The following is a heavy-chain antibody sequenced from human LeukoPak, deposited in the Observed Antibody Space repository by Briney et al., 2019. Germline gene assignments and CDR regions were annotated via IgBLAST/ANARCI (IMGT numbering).Heavy chain of an antibody. J-gene: IGHJ4*02. V-gene: IGHV4-59*08. Sequence: PSETLSLTCTVSGVSINSNYWGWIRQPPGKGLEWIGYIYYSGSTNYNPSLKSRLTISVDTSKNQFSLKLSSVTAADTAVYYCARLIFDCSGGSCYFYLDYWGQGTLVTVSS. D-gene: IGHD2-15*01. CDR2: IYYSGST. CDR3: ARLIFDCSGGSCYFYLDY. CDR1: GVSINSNY.